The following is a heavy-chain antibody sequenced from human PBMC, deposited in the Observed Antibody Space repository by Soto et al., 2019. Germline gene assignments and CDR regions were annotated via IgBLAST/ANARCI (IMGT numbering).Heavy chain of an antibody. V-gene: IGHV3-23*01. J-gene: IGHJ4*02. D-gene: IGHD3-10*01. CDR3: ASSSGAGSSAY. CDR2: ISSGGDST. Sequence: EVQLLESGGGFVQPGGSLRLSCAASGFTFSSYAMTCVRQAPGKGLQWVSSISSGGDSTYYADSVRGRFTFSRDNSKNTLYLQMDGLRAEDAGLYYCASSSGAGSSAYWGQGTLVTVSS. CDR1: GFTFSSYA.